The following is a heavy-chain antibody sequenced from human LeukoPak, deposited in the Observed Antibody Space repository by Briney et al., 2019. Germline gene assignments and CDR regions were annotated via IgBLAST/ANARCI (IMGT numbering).Heavy chain of an antibody. D-gene: IGHD2-21*02. CDR3: AKLCVTAAPVFDY. CDR1: GFTFSNYG. CDR2: IRYDASNK. J-gene: IGHJ4*02. Sequence: GGSLRLSCAASGFTFSNYGMHWVRQAPGKGLEWVAFIRYDASNKYYADSVKGRFTISRDNSKNTLYLQMNSLRAEDTAVYYCAKLCVTAAPVFDYWGQGTLVTVSS. V-gene: IGHV3-30*02.